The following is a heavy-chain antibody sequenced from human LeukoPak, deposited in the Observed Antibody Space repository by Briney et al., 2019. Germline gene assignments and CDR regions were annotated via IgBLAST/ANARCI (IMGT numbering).Heavy chain of an antibody. CDR3: TTDAHSVVVVAATGIDP. Sequence: GGSLRLSCAASGFTFSNAWMSWVRQAPGKGLEWVGRIKSKTDGCTADYAAPMKGRFTISRDALKNKLHLQIYSQTTEDKPVYYCTTDAHSVVVVAATGIDPWGEGTLVSVCS. CDR1: GFTFSNAW. V-gene: IGHV3-15*01. CDR2: IKSKTDGCTA. D-gene: IGHD2-15*01. J-gene: IGHJ5*02.